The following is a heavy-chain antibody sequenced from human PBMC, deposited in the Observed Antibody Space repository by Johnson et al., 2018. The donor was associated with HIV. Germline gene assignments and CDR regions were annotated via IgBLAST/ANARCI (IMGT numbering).Heavy chain of an antibody. CDR3: AKAHASGSYFEGRDAFDI. CDR2: ISWNSGGI. J-gene: IGHJ3*02. D-gene: IGHD3-10*01. V-gene: IGHV3-9*01. Sequence: VQLVESGGGLVQPGRSLRLSCAASGFTFDDYAMHWVRQATGKGLEWDSGISWNSGGIGYADSVKGRFTISRDNAKNSLYLQMNTLRPEDTAFYYCAKAHASGSYFEGRDAFDIWGQGTMVTVSS. CDR1: GFTFDDYA.